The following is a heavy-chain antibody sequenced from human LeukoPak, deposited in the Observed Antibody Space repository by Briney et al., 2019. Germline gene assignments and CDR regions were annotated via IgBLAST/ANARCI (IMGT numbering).Heavy chain of an antibody. CDR1: GYTFTGYY. CDR2: INPNSGGT. CDR3: ARDLNLIAVAGIEFDP. V-gene: IGHV1-2*02. Sequence: ASVKVSCKASGYTFTGYYMHWVRQAPGQGLEWMGWINPNSGGTNYAQKFQGRVTMTRDTSISTAYMELSRLRSDDTAAYYCARDLNLIAVAGIEFDPWGQGTLVTVSS. J-gene: IGHJ5*02. D-gene: IGHD6-19*01.